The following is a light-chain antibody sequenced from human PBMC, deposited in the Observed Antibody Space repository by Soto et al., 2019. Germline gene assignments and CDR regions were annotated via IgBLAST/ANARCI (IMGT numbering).Light chain of an antibody. J-gene: IGLJ1*01. Sequence: QSALTQPASVSGSPGQSMTISCTGTSSDVGGYNYVSWYQRHPGKAPKLMIYDVSNRPSGVSNRFSGSKSGNTASLTISGLQAEDEADYHCSSYTSTSIVFGTGTKVTVL. CDR3: SSYTSTSIV. CDR1: SSDVGGYNY. V-gene: IGLV2-14*01. CDR2: DVS.